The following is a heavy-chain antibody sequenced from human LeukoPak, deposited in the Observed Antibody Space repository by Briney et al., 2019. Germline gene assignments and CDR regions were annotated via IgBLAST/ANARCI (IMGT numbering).Heavy chain of an antibody. V-gene: IGHV4-39*02. CDR2: MYYSGST. Sequence: SETLSLTCTVSGGSISSSSHFWGWIRQPPGKGLEWIGSMYYSGSTYYNPSLKSRVTISVDTSKNHFSLKLSSVTAADTAVYYCARWGGFYYYYYMDVWGKGTTVTVSS. J-gene: IGHJ6*03. D-gene: IGHD3-16*01. CDR3: ARWGGFYYYYYMDV. CDR1: GGSISSSSHF.